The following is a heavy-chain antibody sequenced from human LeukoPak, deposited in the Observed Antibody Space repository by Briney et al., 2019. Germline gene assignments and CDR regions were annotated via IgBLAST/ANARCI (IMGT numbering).Heavy chain of an antibody. V-gene: IGHV3-49*03. D-gene: IGHD1-26*01. Sequence: PGGSLRLSCTASGFTFGDYAMNWFRQAPGKGLEWVGFIRSKTYGGTGEYAASVKGRFTISRDNAKNSLYLQMNSLRAEDTALYYCASGGIYYGAAFDFWGQGTLVTVSS. CDR2: IRSKTYGGTG. CDR1: GFTFGDYA. CDR3: ASGGIYYGAAFDF. J-gene: IGHJ4*02.